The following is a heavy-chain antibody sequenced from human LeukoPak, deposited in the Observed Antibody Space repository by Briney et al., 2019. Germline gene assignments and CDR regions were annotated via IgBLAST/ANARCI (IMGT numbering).Heavy chain of an antibody. V-gene: IGHV1-8*01. Sequence: GASVKVSCKASGYTFTNYDINWVRQATGQGLEWMGWMNPNSGNTGYAQKFQGRVTMTRNNSISTAYMELSSLRSEDTAVYYCAREGFDYVWGSYRFSDYWGQGTLVTVSS. J-gene: IGHJ4*02. D-gene: IGHD3-16*02. CDR2: MNPNSGNT. CDR1: GYTFTNYD. CDR3: AREGFDYVWGSYRFSDY.